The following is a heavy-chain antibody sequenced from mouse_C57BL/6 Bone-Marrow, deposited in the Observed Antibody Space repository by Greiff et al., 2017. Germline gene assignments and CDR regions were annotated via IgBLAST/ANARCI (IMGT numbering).Heavy chain of an antibody. CDR3: ARACLFYVDY. V-gene: IGHV1-55*01. D-gene: IGHD6-2*01. Sequence: VQLKQPGAELVKPGASVKMSCKASGYTFTSYWITWVKQRPGQGLEWIGDIYPGSGSTNYNEKFKSKATLTVDTSSSTAYMQLSSLTSEDAAVYYCARACLFYVDYWGQGTTLTVSS. J-gene: IGHJ2*01. CDR1: GYTFTSYW. CDR2: IYPGSGST.